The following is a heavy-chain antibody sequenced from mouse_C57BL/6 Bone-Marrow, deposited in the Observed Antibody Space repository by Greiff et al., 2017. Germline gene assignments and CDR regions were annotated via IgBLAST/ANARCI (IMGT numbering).Heavy chain of an antibody. CDR2: ISSGGSYT. J-gene: IGHJ2*01. Sequence: EVKLMESGGDLVKPGGSLKLSCAASGFTFSSYGMSWVRQTPDKRLEWVATISSGGSYTSYPDSVTGRFTISSYNAKNTLDLQRSSLKAEDTAMYYCARRGLLRLFDYWGQGTTLTVSS. V-gene: IGHV5-6*02. CDR1: GFTFSSYG. D-gene: IGHD1-2*01. CDR3: ARRGLLRLFDY.